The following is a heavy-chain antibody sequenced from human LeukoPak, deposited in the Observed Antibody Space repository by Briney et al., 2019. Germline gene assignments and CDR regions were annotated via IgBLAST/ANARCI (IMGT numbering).Heavy chain of an antibody. CDR2: ISGSGGTI. V-gene: IGHV3-23*01. Sequence: GGSLRLSCAASGFSFSTYAMTWVRQAPGMGLEWVSAISGSGGTIYYADSVKGRFTISRDNSKNTLYLQMNSLRAEDTAVYYCAKFDIVIKYGMDVWGQGTTDTVSS. J-gene: IGHJ6*02. D-gene: IGHD2/OR15-2a*01. CDR1: GFSFSTYA. CDR3: AKFDIVIKYGMDV.